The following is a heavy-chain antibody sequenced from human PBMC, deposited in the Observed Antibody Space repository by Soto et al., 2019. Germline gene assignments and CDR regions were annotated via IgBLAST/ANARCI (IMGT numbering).Heavy chain of an antibody. CDR2: ISGSGGST. Sequence: GGSLRLSCXASXFXFSSXXXSXXRQAPGKGLEWVSAISGSGGSTYYADSVKGRFTISRDNSKNTLYLQMNSLRAEDTAVYYCAKDGSGYFDYWGQGTLVTVSS. J-gene: IGHJ4*02. D-gene: IGHD6-19*01. V-gene: IGHV3-23*01. CDR3: AKDGSGYFDY. CDR1: XFXFSSXX.